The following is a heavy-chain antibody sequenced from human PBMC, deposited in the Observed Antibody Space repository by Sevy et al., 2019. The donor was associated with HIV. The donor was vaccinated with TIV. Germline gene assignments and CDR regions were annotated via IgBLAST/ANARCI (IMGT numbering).Heavy chain of an antibody. CDR2: IYSTRNI. Sequence: SETLSLTCTVSSVSISDYYWSWIRHPPGRGLEWIGYIYSTRNIHYIPSLKSRVTISVDTSKNQFSLKLNSVTAADTAVYYCARHDCSGGSCFPPSFDYWGQGTLVTVSS. D-gene: IGHD2-15*01. V-gene: IGHV4-59*13. CDR3: ARHDCSGGSCFPPSFDY. J-gene: IGHJ4*02. CDR1: SVSISDYY.